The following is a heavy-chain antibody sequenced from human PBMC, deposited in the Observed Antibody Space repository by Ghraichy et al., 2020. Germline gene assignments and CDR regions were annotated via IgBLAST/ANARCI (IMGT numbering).Heavy chain of an antibody. CDR2: ISYDGSNK. V-gene: IGHV3-30*04. CDR3: ARDEDYYGSGSYWEYGMDV. D-gene: IGHD3-10*01. CDR1: GFTFSSYA. Sequence: LSLTCAASGFTFSSYAMHWVRQAPGKGLEWVAVISYDGSNKYYADSVKGRFTISRDNSKNTLYLQMNSLRAEDTAVYYCARDEDYYGSGSYWEYGMDVWGQGTTVTVSS. J-gene: IGHJ6*02.